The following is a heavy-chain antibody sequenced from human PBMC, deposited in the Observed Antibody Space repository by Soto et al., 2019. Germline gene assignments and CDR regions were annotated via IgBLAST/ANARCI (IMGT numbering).Heavy chain of an antibody. Sequence: QVQLEESGGGVVQPGRSLRLSCAASGFTVSSYAMQWVRQAPGKGLEWVAVISYDGSNKYYADSVKGRFTISRDNSKNTLYLQMNSLRAEDTAVYYCARPDYGSGSYPDYWGQGTLVTVSS. V-gene: IGHV3-30-3*01. CDR1: GFTVSSYA. CDR3: ARPDYGSGSYPDY. J-gene: IGHJ4*02. D-gene: IGHD3-10*01. CDR2: ISYDGSNK.